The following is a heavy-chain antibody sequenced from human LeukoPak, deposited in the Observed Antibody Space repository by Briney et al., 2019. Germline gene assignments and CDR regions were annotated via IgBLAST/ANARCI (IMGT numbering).Heavy chain of an antibody. Sequence: SETLSLTCTVYGGSFSGYYWSWIRQPPGKGLEWIGEINHSGSINYNPSLKSRVTISVDTSKNQFSLKLSSVTAADTAVYYCARRRGYSYGYGRWGQGTLVTVSS. CDR3: ARRRGYSYGYGR. D-gene: IGHD5-18*01. J-gene: IGHJ4*02. V-gene: IGHV4-34*01. CDR1: GGSFSGYY. CDR2: INHSGSI.